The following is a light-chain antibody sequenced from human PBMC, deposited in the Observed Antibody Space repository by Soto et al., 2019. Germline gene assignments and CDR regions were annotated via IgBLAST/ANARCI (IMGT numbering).Light chain of an antibody. CDR1: SSNIGRNT. V-gene: IGLV1-44*01. CDR2: SND. CDR3: AAWDDSLNGLV. Sequence: QSVLTQPPSASGTPGQRVTISCSGNSSNIGRNTVDWYQHLPGTAPKLLIYSNDQRPSGVPDRFSGSKSGTSASLAISGLQSEDEADYYCAAWDDSLNGLVFGTGTKVTVL. J-gene: IGLJ1*01.